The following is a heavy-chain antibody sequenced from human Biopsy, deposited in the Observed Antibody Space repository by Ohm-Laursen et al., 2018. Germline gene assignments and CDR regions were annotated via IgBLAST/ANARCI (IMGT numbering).Heavy chain of an antibody. CDR3: ARVQGSGFFAFDI. V-gene: IGHV4-59*02. CDR2: IFDDGAT. Sequence: GTLSLTWGVSSGSDRGYYWSWIRQTSGTGRAWIGHIFDDGATNYSPSPSLQGRVTLSIDTSETTFSLTLSSLTRADTGVYYCARVQGSGFFAFDIWGRGTTVSVSS. CDR1: SGSDRGYY. J-gene: IGHJ3*02. D-gene: IGHD3-3*01.